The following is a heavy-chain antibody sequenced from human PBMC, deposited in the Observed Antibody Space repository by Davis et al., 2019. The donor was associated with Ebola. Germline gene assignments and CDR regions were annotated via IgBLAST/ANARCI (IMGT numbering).Heavy chain of an antibody. J-gene: IGHJ4*02. CDR2: IYYSGST. CDR1: GGSISSYY. V-gene: IGHV4-59*08. D-gene: IGHD1-14*01. CDR3: ARPVVSWNHYYFDY. Sequence: SETLSLTCTVSGGSISSYYWSWIRQPPGKGLEWIGYIYYSGSTNYNPSLKSRVTISVDTSKNQFSLKLSSVTAADTAVYYCARPVVSWNHYYFDYWGQGTLVTVSS.